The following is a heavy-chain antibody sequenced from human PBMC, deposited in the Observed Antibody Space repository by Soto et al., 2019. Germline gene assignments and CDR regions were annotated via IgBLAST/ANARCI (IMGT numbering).Heavy chain of an antibody. V-gene: IGHV4-59*01. CDR3: KRGGDAYKNGH. CDR2: IFYSGST. D-gene: IGHD2-21*01. CDR1: GGSISSYY. Sequence: SETLSLTCTVSGGSISSYYWSWIRQPPGKGLEWIGFIFYSGSTSYNPSLKSRVTISIDTSEYQFSLKLTSVNAADTAVYYCKRGGDAYKNGHWGQGTLVTVS. J-gene: IGHJ4*02.